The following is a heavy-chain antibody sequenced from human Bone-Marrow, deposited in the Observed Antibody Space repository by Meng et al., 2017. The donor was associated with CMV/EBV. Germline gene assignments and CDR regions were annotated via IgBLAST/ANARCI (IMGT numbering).Heavy chain of an antibody. D-gene: IGHD2-2*01. CDR1: GYTFTAHY. J-gene: IGHJ6*02. CDR3: ARDSIVVQSIVYYYYGMDV. Sequence: ASVKVSCKASGYTFTAHYFHWVRQAPGQGLEWRGWIHPHRGDTNNAQQFQGRVTLTRDTSINTGYMELIRLTSDDTAVYYWARDSIVVQSIVYYYYGMDVWGQGTTVTVSS. V-gene: IGHV1-2*02. CDR2: IHPHRGDT.